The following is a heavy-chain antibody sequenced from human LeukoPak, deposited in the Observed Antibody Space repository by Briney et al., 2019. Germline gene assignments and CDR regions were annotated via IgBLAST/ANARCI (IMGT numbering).Heavy chain of an antibody. CDR1: GFTFSSYA. D-gene: IGHD1-26*01. CDR2: ISGSGGST. Sequence: GGSLRLFCAASGFTFSSYAMSWVRQAPGKGLEWVSGISGSGGSTYYADSVKGRFTISRDNSKNTLYLQMNSLRAEDTAVYYCAKDPRVGTTNYFDYWGQGTLVTVSS. CDR3: AKDPRVGTTNYFDY. J-gene: IGHJ4*02. V-gene: IGHV3-23*01.